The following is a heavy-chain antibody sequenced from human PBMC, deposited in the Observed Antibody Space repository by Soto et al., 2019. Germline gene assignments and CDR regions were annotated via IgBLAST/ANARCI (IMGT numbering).Heavy chain of an antibody. CDR1: GGSFRTNA. V-gene: IGHV1-69*12. J-gene: IGHJ6*02. CDR3: ARDKDRQQLGGNYYYIMDV. D-gene: IGHD3-3*02. CDR2: IIPIFPTP. Sequence: QVQLVQSGAEVKKPGSSVKISCKASGGSFRTNAFSWVRQAPGQGLEWMGGIIPIFPTPDYAQKFQGRVTITADESTTTTYMELSSLRSEDTATYHWARDKDRQQLGGNYYYIMDVWGQGTTVTVSS.